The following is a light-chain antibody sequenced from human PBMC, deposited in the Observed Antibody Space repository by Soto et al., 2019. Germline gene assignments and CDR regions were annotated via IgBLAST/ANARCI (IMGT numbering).Light chain of an antibody. V-gene: IGKV3-20*01. J-gene: IGKJ1*01. CDR1: QSVGKNF. Sequence: EIVLTQSPGTLSLSPGERATLSCRASQSVGKNFLAWYQQKPGQAPRFLIHGASRRATGIPDRFSGSGSGTDFTLTISRLEPEDVAVYYCQQYASSPRTFGQGTKVEIK. CDR2: GAS. CDR3: QQYASSPRT.